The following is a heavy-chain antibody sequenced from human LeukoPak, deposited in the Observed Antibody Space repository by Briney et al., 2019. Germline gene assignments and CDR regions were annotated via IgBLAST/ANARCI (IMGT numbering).Heavy chain of an antibody. CDR1: GGSFSGYY. CDR2: IYYTGST. J-gene: IGHJ4*02. V-gene: IGHV4-34*01. Sequence: SETLSLTCAVYGGSFSGYYWSWIRQPPGKGLEWIGSIYYTGSTYYNPSLKSRVTISVDTSKNQFSLKLSSVTAADTAVYYCARLAMDIVVVPGATFDYWGQGTLVTVSS. CDR3: ARLAMDIVVVPGATFDY. D-gene: IGHD2-2*03.